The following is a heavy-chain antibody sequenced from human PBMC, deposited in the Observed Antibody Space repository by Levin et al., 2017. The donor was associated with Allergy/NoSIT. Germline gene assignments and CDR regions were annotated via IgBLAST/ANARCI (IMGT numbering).Heavy chain of an antibody. Sequence: SVKVSCKASGGTFSSYAISWVRQAPGQGLEWMGRIIPILGIANYAQKFQGRVTITADKSTSTAYMELSSLRSEDTAVYYCASGSYGFSEYFQHWGQGTLVTVSS. CDR3: ASGSYGFSEYFQH. CDR2: IIPILGIA. D-gene: IGHD1-26*01. V-gene: IGHV1-69*04. CDR1: GGTFSSYA. J-gene: IGHJ1*01.